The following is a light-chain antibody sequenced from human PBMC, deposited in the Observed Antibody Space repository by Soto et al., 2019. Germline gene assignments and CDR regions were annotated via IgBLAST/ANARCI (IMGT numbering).Light chain of an antibody. J-gene: IGLJ1*01. V-gene: IGLV2-23*02. CDR1: SDIGNYNL. Sequence: QSVLAQPASVSGSPGQSVTISCSGSDIGNYNLVSWYQHLPGRAPKLLIFEVTMRPSGISDRFSGSKSASTASLTISGLQAEDEGDYYCASYAGSRTYVFGSGPKVTV. CDR2: EVT. CDR3: ASYAGSRTYV.